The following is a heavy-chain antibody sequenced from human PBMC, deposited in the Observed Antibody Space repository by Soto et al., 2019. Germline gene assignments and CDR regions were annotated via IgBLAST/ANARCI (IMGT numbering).Heavy chain of an antibody. Sequence: QVQLVQSGAEVKKPGSSVKVSCKASGGTFSSYAISWVRQAPGQGLEWMGGIIPIFGTANYAQKFQGRVTITADESTSTAHMELSSLRSEDTAVYYCARGHITIFGVVMGDAFDIWGQGTMVTVSS. D-gene: IGHD3-3*01. V-gene: IGHV1-69*12. J-gene: IGHJ3*02. CDR2: IIPIFGTA. CDR3: ARGHITIFGVVMGDAFDI. CDR1: GGTFSSYA.